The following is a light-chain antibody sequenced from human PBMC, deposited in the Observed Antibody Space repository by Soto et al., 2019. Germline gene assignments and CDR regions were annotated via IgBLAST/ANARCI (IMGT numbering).Light chain of an antibody. CDR1: QSVSSY. CDR2: DAS. J-gene: IGKJ4*01. V-gene: IGKV3-11*01. Sequence: EIVLTQSPATLSLSPGERATLSCRASQSVSSYLGWYQQKPGQAPRLLIYDASNRATGIPARFSGSGSGTDFTLTITSLEPEDFAVYYCHQRSNWPSTLGGGTKVEIK. CDR3: HQRSNWPST.